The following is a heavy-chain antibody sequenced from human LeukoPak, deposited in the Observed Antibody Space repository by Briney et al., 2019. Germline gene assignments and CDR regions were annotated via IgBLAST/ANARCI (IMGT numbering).Heavy chain of an antibody. J-gene: IGHJ4*02. Sequence: GASVKVSCKVSGYTLTELSMHWVRQAPGQGLEWMGGIIPIFGTANYAQKFQGRVTITADESTSTAYMELSSLRSEDTAVYYCATRSRYGDYWGQGTLVTVSS. D-gene: IGHD4-17*01. CDR2: IIPIFGTA. CDR3: ATRSRYGDY. V-gene: IGHV1-69*13. CDR1: GYTLTELS.